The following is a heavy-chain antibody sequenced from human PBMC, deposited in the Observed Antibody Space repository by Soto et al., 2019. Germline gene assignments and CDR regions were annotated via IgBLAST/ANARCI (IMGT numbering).Heavy chain of an antibody. D-gene: IGHD4-4*01. Sequence: QVQLVESGGGVVQPGRSLRLSCAASGFTFSSYGMHWVRQAPGKGLEWVAVISYDGSNKYYADSVKGRFTISRDNSKNTLYLQMNSLRAEDTAVYYWAKDLVVYTVTTPPDYWGQGTLVTVSS. CDR3: AKDLVVYTVTTPPDY. CDR1: GFTFSSYG. V-gene: IGHV3-30*18. CDR2: ISYDGSNK. J-gene: IGHJ4*02.